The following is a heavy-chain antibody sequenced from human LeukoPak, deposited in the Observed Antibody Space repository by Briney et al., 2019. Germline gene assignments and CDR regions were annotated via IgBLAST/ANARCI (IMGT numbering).Heavy chain of an antibody. Sequence: GGSLRLSCAASGFTFSSYGMYWVRQAPGKGLEWVAFIRYDGSNKYYADSVKGRFTISRDNSKNTMYLRMNSLNAEDTAVYYCAKDEVVPGYYYTDVWGRGTTVTISS. J-gene: IGHJ6*03. CDR1: GFTFSSYG. V-gene: IGHV3-30*02. D-gene: IGHD2-2*01. CDR2: IRYDGSNK. CDR3: AKDEVVPGYYYTDV.